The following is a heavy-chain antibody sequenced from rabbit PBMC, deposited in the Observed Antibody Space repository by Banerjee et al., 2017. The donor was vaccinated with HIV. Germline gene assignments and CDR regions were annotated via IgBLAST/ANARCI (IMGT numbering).Heavy chain of an antibody. CDR1: GFTLSNYC. V-gene: IGHV1S45*01. J-gene: IGHJ4*01. CDR2: IDAGSSGNS. CDR3: ARTSYAGDGYPFNL. D-gene: IGHD4-2*01. Sequence: QEQLVESGGDLVKPGASLTLTCKASGFTLSNYCMCWVRQTPGKGLEWIACIDAGSSGNSYYASWAKGRFTISKTSSTTVTLQMTSLTAADTATYFCARTSYAGDGYPFNLWGQGTLVTVS.